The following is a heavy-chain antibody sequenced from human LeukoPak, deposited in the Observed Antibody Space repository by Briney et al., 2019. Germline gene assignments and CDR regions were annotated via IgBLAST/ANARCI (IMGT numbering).Heavy chain of an antibody. V-gene: IGHV3-30*02. Sequence: GGSLRLSCAASGFTFSTYGMHWVRQAPGKGLEWVAFIRYDGRNKYYADSVKGRFTISRDNSKNTLCLQMNSLRAEDTAVYYCAKQVEMATRENYYYYYYMDVWGKGTTVTISS. D-gene: IGHD5-24*01. CDR3: AKQVEMATRENYYYYYYMDV. J-gene: IGHJ6*03. CDR1: GFTFSTYG. CDR2: IRYDGRNK.